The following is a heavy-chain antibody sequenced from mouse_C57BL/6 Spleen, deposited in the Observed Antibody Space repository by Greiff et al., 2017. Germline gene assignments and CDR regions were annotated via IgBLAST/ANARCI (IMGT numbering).Heavy chain of an antibody. CDR2: INPNNGGT. D-gene: IGHD1-1*01. CDR1: GYTFTDYY. Sequence: VQLQQSGPELVKPGASVKISCKASGYTFTDYYMNWVKQSHGKSLEWIGDINPNNGGTSYNQKFKGKATLTVDKSSSTAYMELRSLTSEDSAVYYCARRLYYYGSSPRWYFDVWGTGTTVTVSS. CDR3: ARRLYYYGSSPRWYFDV. V-gene: IGHV1-26*01. J-gene: IGHJ1*03.